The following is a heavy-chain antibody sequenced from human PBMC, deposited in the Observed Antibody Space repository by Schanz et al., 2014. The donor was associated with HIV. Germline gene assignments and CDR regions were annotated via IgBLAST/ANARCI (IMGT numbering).Heavy chain of an antibody. Sequence: QVQLHQWGAGLLKPSETLSLTCAVYGGSFSAYYWSWIRQPPGKGLEWIGEINHRGITNYNPSLESRVPISMHTSKTQSPLTLPSVTAADTAVYFCARGDFGGNSVDYWGHGNLVTVSS. V-gene: IGHV4-34*01. CDR1: GGSFSAYY. D-gene: IGHD4-17*01. CDR3: ARGDFGGNSVDY. CDR2: INHRGIT. J-gene: IGHJ4*01.